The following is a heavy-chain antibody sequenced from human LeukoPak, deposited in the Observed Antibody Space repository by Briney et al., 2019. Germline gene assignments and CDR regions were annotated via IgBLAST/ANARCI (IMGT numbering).Heavy chain of an antibody. CDR1: GFTVSSNY. CDR3: ATALYCSSTNCYLDY. Sequence: GGSLRLSCAASGFTVSSNYMSWVRQAPGKELEWVSVIYSGGSTYYADSVKGRFTISRDNSKNTLYLQMNSLRAEDTAVYYCATALYCSSTNCYLDYWGQGTLVTVSS. V-gene: IGHV3-53*01. D-gene: IGHD2-2*01. J-gene: IGHJ4*02. CDR2: IYSGGST.